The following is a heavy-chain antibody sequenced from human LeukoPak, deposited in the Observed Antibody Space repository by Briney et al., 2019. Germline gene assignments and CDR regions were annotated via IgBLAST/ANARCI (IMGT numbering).Heavy chain of an antibody. CDR2: MNPNSGNT. J-gene: IGHJ1*01. CDR3: ARGPPPYCSGDSCYSFLYLHH. D-gene: IGHD2-15*01. V-gene: IGHV1-8*01. Sequence: GASLSVSCKASGYTFTSYDINWVRQTTGQGHESIGCMNPNSGNTGYAQKFQGRVTMTRNTSISTAYMELSTLRSEDTAVYYCARGPPPYCSGDSCYSFLYLHHWGQGTLVTVSS. CDR1: GYTFTSYD.